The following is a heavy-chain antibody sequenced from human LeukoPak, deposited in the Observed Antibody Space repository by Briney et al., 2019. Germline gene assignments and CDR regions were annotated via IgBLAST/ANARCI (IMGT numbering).Heavy chain of an antibody. CDR1: GFTFDDYG. Sequence: GGSLRLSCAASGFTFDDYGMSWVRQAPGEGLEWVSGINWNGGSTGYADSVKGRFTISRDNAKNSLYLQMNSLRAEDTAVYYCARGGRSSWPYWGQGTLVTVPS. CDR2: INWNGGST. V-gene: IGHV3-20*04. D-gene: IGHD6-13*01. J-gene: IGHJ4*02. CDR3: ARGGRSSWPY.